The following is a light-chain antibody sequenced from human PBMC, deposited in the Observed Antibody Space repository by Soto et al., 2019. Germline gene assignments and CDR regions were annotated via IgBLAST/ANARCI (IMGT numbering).Light chain of an antibody. CDR3: QQYDNLPLT. Sequence: NDLTQSPSSLSASVGDRVTITCQASHDIRNDLNWYQQKSGKAPKLLIHAASTLEAGVPSRFSGSGSGTDFTFTISGLQPEDVATYYCQQYDNLPLTFGGGTKVDIK. CDR1: HDIRND. CDR2: AAS. V-gene: IGKV1-33*01. J-gene: IGKJ4*01.